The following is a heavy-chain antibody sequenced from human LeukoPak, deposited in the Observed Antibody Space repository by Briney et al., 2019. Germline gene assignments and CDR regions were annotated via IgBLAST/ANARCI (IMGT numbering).Heavy chain of an antibody. Sequence: SETLSLTCTVSGGSISSYYWSWIRQPPGKGLEWIGYIYYSGGTNYNPSLKSRVTISVDTSKNQFSLKLSSVTAADTAVYYCARLIPAAIDYYYGMDVWGQGTTVTVSS. CDR3: ARLIPAAIDYYYGMDV. V-gene: IGHV4-59*08. D-gene: IGHD2-2*01. J-gene: IGHJ6*02. CDR2: IYYSGGT. CDR1: GGSISSYY.